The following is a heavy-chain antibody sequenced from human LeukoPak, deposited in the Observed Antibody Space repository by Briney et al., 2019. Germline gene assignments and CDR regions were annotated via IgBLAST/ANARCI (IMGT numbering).Heavy chain of an antibody. CDR1: GGSFSGYY. D-gene: IGHD3-3*01. CDR3: ASGLAAIFGVVIRDTGFDY. J-gene: IGHJ4*02. CDR2: INHSGST. Sequence: SETLSLTCAVYGGSFSGYYWSWIRQPPGKGLEWIGEINHSGSTNYNPSLKSRVTISVDTSKNQFSLKLSSVTAADTAVYYCASGLAAIFGVVIRDTGFDYWGQGTLVTVSS. V-gene: IGHV4-34*01.